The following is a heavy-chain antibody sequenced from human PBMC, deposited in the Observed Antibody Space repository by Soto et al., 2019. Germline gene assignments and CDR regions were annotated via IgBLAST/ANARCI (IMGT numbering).Heavy chain of an antibody. J-gene: IGHJ4*02. CDR3: AVFWSGYYFFDY. CDR2: IYYSGST. D-gene: IGHD3-3*01. V-gene: IGHV4-31*03. Sequence: QVQLQESGPGLVKPSQTLSLTCTVSGGSISSGGYYWSWIRQHPGKGLEWIGYIYYSGSTYYNPTLKSRVTISVDTSKNQFTLKLSSVTAADTAVYYCAVFWSGYYFFDYWGQGTLVTVSS. CDR1: GGSISSGGYY.